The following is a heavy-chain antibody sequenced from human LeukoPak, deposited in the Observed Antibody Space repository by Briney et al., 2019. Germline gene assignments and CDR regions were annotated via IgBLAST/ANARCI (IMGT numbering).Heavy chain of an antibody. CDR1: GGSISSHH. V-gene: IGHV4-59*11. J-gene: IGHJ4*02. CDR2: IYYSGST. CDR3: ARLGILGGTYYFDY. Sequence: SETLSLTFTGTGGSISSHHRSWIRQPPGKGLEWIGHIYYSGSTNYNPSLKSRVTISVDTSKNQFYLKLSSVTAADTAVYYCARLGILGGTYYFDYWGQGTLVTVSS.